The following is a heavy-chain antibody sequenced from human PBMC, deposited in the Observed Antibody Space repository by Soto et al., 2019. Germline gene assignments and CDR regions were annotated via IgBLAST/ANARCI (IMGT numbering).Heavy chain of an antibody. Sequence: GGSLRLSCAASGFTFSSYAMSWVRQAPGKGLEWVSAISGSGGSTYYADSVKGRFTISRDNSKNTLYLQMNSLRAEDTAVYYCAKDLQWMEQWLGDFDYWGQGTLVTVSS. CDR2: ISGSGGST. CDR3: AKDLQWMEQWLGDFDY. V-gene: IGHV3-23*01. D-gene: IGHD6-19*01. CDR1: GFTFSSYA. J-gene: IGHJ4*02.